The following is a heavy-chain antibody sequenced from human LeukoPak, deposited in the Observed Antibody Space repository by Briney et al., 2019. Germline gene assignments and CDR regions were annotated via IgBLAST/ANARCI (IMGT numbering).Heavy chain of an antibody. D-gene: IGHD1-26*01. Sequence: GGSLRLSCAASGFTFRSYSMSWVRQAPGKGLEWVSYISSSSGTIYYADSVKGRFTVSRDHTKNSVYLQMNSLTPEDSALYFCTKDVAPGGADVWGQGTTVTVSS. J-gene: IGHJ6*02. CDR1: GFTFRSYS. CDR2: ISSSSGTI. V-gene: IGHV3-48*04. CDR3: TKDVAPGGADV.